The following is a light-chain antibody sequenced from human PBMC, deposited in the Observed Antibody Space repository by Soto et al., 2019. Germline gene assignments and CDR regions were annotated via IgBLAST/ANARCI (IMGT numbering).Light chain of an antibody. Sequence: DIQMTQSPSSLSASLGDRVTITCQASQDISNYLNWYQQKPGKAPKLLIYDASNLETGVPSRFSGSGSGTDFTFSISSLQPDDVATYYCQQYDNLPRFGPGTKVDIK. CDR3: QQYDNLPR. CDR1: QDISNY. V-gene: IGKV1-33*01. CDR2: DAS. J-gene: IGKJ3*01.